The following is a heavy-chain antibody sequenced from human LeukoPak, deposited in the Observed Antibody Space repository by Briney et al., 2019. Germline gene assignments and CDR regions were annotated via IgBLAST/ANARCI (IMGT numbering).Heavy chain of an antibody. CDR3: ARGADPSNHYSYLDL. CDR1: GFTFSGYG. Sequence: GGSLRLSCVASGFTFSGYGMQWVRQAPGAGLQLVAAIWFDARDEYHTDSVKGRFTISRDNFKDTLYLQMNSLTVEDTAVYYCARGADPSNHYSYLDLCGHGTLVTVSS. CDR2: IWFDARDE. J-gene: IGHJ4*01. D-gene: IGHD3-10*01. V-gene: IGHV3-33*01.